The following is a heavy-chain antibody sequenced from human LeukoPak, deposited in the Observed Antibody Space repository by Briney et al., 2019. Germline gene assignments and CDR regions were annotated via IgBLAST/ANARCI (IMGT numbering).Heavy chain of an antibody. CDR2: VYMSGST. CDR3: ARDDSSSWSNYWYFDL. J-gene: IGHJ2*01. D-gene: IGHD6-13*01. CDR1: GDSISSDIHY. Sequence: PSETLSLTCTVSGDSISSDIHYWSWIRQPAGKGLEWIGRVYMSGSTNYNPSLKSRAIISIDTSNNHFSLKLSSVTAADTAVYYCARDDSSSWSNYWYFDLWGRGTLVTVSS. V-gene: IGHV4-61*02.